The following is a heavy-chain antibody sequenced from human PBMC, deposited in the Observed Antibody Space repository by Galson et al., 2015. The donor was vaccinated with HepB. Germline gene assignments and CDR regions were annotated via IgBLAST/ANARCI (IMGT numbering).Heavy chain of an antibody. CDR3: ARDRGSGYYALHDAFDI. Sequence: SLRLSCAASGFTFNNFWMSWVRQAPGKGLEWVANIKQDGSEKYYVDSVKGRFTISRDNAKNSLYLRMNRLRAEDTAVYYCARDRGSGYYALHDAFDIWGQGTMVTVSS. J-gene: IGHJ3*02. CDR2: IKQDGSEK. V-gene: IGHV3-7*01. CDR1: GFTFNNFW. D-gene: IGHD3-3*01.